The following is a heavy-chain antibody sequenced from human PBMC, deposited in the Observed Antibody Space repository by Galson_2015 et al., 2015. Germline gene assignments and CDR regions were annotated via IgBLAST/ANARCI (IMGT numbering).Heavy chain of an antibody. J-gene: IGHJ4*02. V-gene: IGHV3-11*01. D-gene: IGHD3-3*01. CDR3: ARDRSLRFLEWLPLDY. CDR1: GFTFSDYY. CDR2: ISSSGSTI. Sequence: SLRLSCAASGFTFSDYYMSWIRQAPGKGLEWVSYISSSGSTIYYADSVKGRFTISRDNAKNSLYLQMNSLRAEDTAVYYCARDRSLRFLEWLPLDYWGQGTLVTVSS.